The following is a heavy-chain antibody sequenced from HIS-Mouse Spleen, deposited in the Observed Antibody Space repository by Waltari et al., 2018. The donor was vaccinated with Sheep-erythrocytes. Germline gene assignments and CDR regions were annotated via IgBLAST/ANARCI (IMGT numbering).Heavy chain of an antibody. CDR1: GGSISSGDYY. V-gene: IGHV4-30-4*01. J-gene: IGHJ4*02. Sequence: QVQLQESGPGLVKPLQTLSLTCTVSGGSISSGDYYLRWIRQPPGKGLEWIGYIYYSGSTYYNPSLKSRVTISVDTSKNQFSLKLSSVTAADTAVYYCARAPYYYDSSGYYYFDYWGQGTLVTVSS. CDR3: ARAPYYYDSSGYYYFDY. D-gene: IGHD3-22*01. CDR2: IYYSGST.